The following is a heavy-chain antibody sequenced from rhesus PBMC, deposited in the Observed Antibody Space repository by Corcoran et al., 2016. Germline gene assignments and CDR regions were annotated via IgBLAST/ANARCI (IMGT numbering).Heavy chain of an antibody. Sequence: QVQLQESGPGLVKPSETLSLTCAVSGYSISSNYWSWIRQPPGKGLEWIGYIYGSSGSTYYNPSLKSRVTMSTDTSKNQFSLKLSSVTAADTAVYYCARGSPITIFGLVISEYFDYWGQGVLVTVSS. D-gene: IGHD3-3*01. CDR1: GYSISSNY. CDR3: ARGSPITIFGLVISEYFDY. J-gene: IGHJ4*01. CDR2: IYGSSGST. V-gene: IGHV4-147*01.